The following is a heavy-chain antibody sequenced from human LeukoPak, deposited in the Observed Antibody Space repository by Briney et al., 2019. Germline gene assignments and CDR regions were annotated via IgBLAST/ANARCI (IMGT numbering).Heavy chain of an antibody. V-gene: IGHV3-23*01. Sequence: GGSLRLSCAASGFTFSSYAMSWVRQAPGKGLEWVSGISGSASSTYYADSVKGRFSISRDNSVNTLHLEMNSLRADDTAVYYCAKKAGSGTYYYFDYWGQGTLVTVSS. CDR2: ISGSASST. J-gene: IGHJ4*02. CDR3: AKKAGSGTYYYFDY. CDR1: GFTFSSYA. D-gene: IGHD3-10*01.